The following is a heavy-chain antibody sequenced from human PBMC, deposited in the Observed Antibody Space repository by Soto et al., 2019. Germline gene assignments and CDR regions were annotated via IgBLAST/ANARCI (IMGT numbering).Heavy chain of an antibody. J-gene: IGHJ6*02. V-gene: IGHV5-51*01. CDR3: ARLPGAVAGIRYGMDV. Sequence: PGESLKISCKGSGYSFTSYWIGWVRQMPGKGLEWMGIIYPGDSDTRYSPSFQGQVTISADRSISTAYLQWSSLKASDTAMYYCARLPGAVAGIRYGMDVWGQGTTVTVSS. D-gene: IGHD6-19*01. CDR1: GYSFTSYW. CDR2: IYPGDSDT.